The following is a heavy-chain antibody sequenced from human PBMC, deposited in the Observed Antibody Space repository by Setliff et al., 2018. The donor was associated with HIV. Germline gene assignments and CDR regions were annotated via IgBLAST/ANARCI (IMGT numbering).Heavy chain of an antibody. D-gene: IGHD3-22*01. CDR2: IYTNGST. CDR1: GGSISSYY. J-gene: IGHJ3*01. Sequence: ETLSLTCIVSGGSISSYYWSWIRQPPGKELEWIGDIYTNGSTDYNPSLKSRVTISVDTSKKRFSLRLSSVTAADTAVYYCARHSGYYYDSSGYYPFDVWCQGTMVTVSS. V-gene: IGHV4-4*09. CDR3: ARHSGYYYDSSGYYPFDV.